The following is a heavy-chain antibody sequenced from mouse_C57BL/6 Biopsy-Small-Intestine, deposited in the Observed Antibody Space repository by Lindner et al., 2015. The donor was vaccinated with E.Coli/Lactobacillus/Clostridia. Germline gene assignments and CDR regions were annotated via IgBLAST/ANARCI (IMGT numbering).Heavy chain of an antibody. D-gene: IGHD1-1*02. CDR2: IYPGDGDI. CDR1: GYAFSRSW. Sequence: VQLQESGPELVKPGASVKISCKASGYAFSRSWMNWVKQRPGKGLEWIGRIYPGDGDINSNGNFKDKATLTADKSSTTAYMQLSSLTSEDSAVYFCARGDYYYFDYWGQGTTLTVSS. J-gene: IGHJ2*01. CDR3: ARGDYYYFDY. V-gene: IGHV1-82*01.